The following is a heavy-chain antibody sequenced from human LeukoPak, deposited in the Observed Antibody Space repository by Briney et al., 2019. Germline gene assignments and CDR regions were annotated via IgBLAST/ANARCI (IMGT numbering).Heavy chain of an antibody. CDR2: IIPIFGTA. D-gene: IGHD1-26*01. J-gene: IGHJ4*02. V-gene: IGHV1-69*05. Sequence: GASVKVSCKASGGTFSSYAISWVRQAPGQGLEWMGGIIPIFGTANYAQKFQGRVTITTDESTSTAYMELSSLRSEDTAAYYCARLAQWEPNDYWGQGTLVTVSS. CDR3: ARLAQWEPNDY. CDR1: GGTFSSYA.